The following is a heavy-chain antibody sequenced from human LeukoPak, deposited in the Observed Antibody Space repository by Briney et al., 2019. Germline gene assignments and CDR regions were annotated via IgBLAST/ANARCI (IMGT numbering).Heavy chain of an antibody. V-gene: IGHV4-59*08. CDR2: IYYSGST. J-gene: IGHJ4*02. D-gene: IGHD4-23*01. CDR3: ASGGGKHPFDY. CDR1: GGCISSYY. Sequence: SETLPLTCTVSGGCISSYYWSWIRQPPGKGLEWIGYIYYSGSTNYNPSLKSRVTISVDTSKNRFSLKLSSVTAADTAVYYCASGGGKHPFDYWGQGTLVTVSS.